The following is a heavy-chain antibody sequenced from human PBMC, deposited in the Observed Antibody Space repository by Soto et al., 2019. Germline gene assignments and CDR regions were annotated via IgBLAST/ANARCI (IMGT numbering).Heavy chain of an antibody. V-gene: IGHV3-30*18. CDR3: AKDLGWFDD. J-gene: IGHJ5*01. CDR2: ISYDGSNK. CDR1: GFTFSSYG. Sequence: GGSLRLSCAASGFTFSSYGMHWVRQAPGKGLEWVAVISYDGSNKYYADSVKGRFTISRDNSKNTLYLQMNRLRAEDTAVYYCAKDLGWFDDWGHETLVSVSS.